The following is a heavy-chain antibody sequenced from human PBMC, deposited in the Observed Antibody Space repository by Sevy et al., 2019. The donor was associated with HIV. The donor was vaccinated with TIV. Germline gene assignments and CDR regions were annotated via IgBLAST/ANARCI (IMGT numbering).Heavy chain of an antibody. CDR3: ASGYYYGSYYYYMDV. V-gene: IGHV1-46*01. CDR1: GYTFTSYY. Sequence: ASVKVSCKASGYTFTSYYMHWVRQAPGQGLEWMGIINPSGGSTSYAQKFQGRVTMTRDTSTGTVYMELSSLRSEDTAVYYCASGYYYGSYYYYMDVWGKGTTVTVSS. D-gene: IGHD3-22*01. J-gene: IGHJ6*03. CDR2: INPSGGST.